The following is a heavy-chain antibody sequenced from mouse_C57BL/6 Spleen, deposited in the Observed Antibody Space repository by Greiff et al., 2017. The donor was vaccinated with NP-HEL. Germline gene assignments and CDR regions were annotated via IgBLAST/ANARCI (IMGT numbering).Heavy chain of an antibody. D-gene: IGHD1-1*01. CDR1: GYTFTSYW. CDR3: AKRDGSRYYAMDY. V-gene: IGHV1-64*01. Sequence: QVQLQQPGAELVKPGASVKLSCKASGYTFTSYWMHWVKQRPGQGLEWIGMIHPNSGSTNYNEKFKSKATLTVDKSSSTAYMQLSSLTSEDSAVYYCAKRDGSRYYAMDYWGQGTSVTVSS. CDR2: IHPNSGST. J-gene: IGHJ4*01.